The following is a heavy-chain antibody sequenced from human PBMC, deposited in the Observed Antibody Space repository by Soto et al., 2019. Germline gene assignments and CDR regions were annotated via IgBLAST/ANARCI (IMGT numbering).Heavy chain of an antibody. CDR3: ATLGYNYDILAYFDY. CDR1: GGSISSSSYY. J-gene: IGHJ4*02. Sequence: SSETLSLTCTVSGGSISSSSYYWGWIRQPPGKGLEWIGSIYYSGSTYYNPSLKSQVTISVDTSKNQFSLKLSSVTAADTAVYYCATLGYNYDILAYFDYRGQGTLVTVSS. CDR2: IYYSGST. V-gene: IGHV4-39*01. D-gene: IGHD3-9*01.